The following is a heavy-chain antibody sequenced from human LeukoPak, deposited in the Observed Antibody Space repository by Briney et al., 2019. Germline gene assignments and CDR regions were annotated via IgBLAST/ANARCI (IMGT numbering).Heavy chain of an antibody. Sequence: SETLSLTCTVSGGSVSSGSYSWTWIRQPPGKGLEWIGYVYYSGSTNYNPSLKSRLTISVDTSKNQFSLKLRSVTAADTAVYYCASGYDTSGKNAFDIWGQGTMVTVSS. V-gene: IGHV4-61*01. CDR1: GGSVSSGSYS. D-gene: IGHD3-22*01. J-gene: IGHJ3*02. CDR2: VYYSGST. CDR3: ASGYDTSGKNAFDI.